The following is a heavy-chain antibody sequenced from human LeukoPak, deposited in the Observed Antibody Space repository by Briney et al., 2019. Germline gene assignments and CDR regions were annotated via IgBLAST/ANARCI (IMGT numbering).Heavy chain of an antibody. CDR1: GFTFSGSA. D-gene: IGHD3-16*01. CDR3: ARVMQSST. CDR2: ISYSGANS. Sequence: GGSLRLSCAASGFTFSGSAMSWVRQAPGEGLEWVSLISYSGANSYYTDSVRGRFTISRDNSKDTLFLQMNSLRAEDTAIYYCARVMQSSTWGRGTMVTVSS. V-gene: IGHV3-23*01. J-gene: IGHJ3*01.